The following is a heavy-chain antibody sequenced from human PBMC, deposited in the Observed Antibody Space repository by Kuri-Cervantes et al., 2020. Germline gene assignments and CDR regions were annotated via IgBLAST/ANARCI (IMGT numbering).Heavy chain of an antibody. CDR2: INHSGST. V-gene: IGHV4-39*07. Sequence: SETLSLTCTVSGGSISSSSYYWGWIRQPPGKGLEWIGEINHSGSTNYNPSLKSRVTISVDTSKNQFSLKLSSVTAADTAVYYCARSLQHWGQGTLVTVSS. J-gene: IGHJ1*01. CDR3: ARSLQH. CDR1: GGSISSSSYY.